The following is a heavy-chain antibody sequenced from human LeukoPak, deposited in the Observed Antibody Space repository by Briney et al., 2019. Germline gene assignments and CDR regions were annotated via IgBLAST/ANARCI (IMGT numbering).Heavy chain of an antibody. CDR1: GFTVSSNY. Sequence: GGSLRLSCAASGFTVSSNYMSWVRQAPGKGLEWVSVIYSGGSTYYADSVKGRFTISRDNSKNTLYLQMNSLRAEDTAVYYCARDCSSDGFDPWGQGTLVTVSS. J-gene: IGHJ5*02. V-gene: IGHV3-53*01. D-gene: IGHD6-13*01. CDR2: IYSGGST. CDR3: ARDCSSDGFDP.